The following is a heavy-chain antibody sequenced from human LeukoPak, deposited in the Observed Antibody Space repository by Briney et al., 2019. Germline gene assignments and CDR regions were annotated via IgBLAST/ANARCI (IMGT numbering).Heavy chain of an antibody. CDR3: ARHEWDFWSGYYRGYYFDY. CDR2: IYYSGST. Sequence: PSETLSLTCTVSGGSISSYYWSWIRQPPGKGLEWIGYIYYSGSTNYNPSLKSRVTISVDTSKNQFSLKLSFATAADTAVYYCARHEWDFWSGYYRGYYFDYWGQGTLVTVSS. CDR1: GGSISSYY. V-gene: IGHV4-59*08. D-gene: IGHD3-3*01. J-gene: IGHJ4*02.